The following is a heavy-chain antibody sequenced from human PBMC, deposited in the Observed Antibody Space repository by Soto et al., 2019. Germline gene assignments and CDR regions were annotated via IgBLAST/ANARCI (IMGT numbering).Heavy chain of an antibody. CDR3: ARDEELPPLFDY. V-gene: IGHV1-18*01. D-gene: IGHD1-7*01. Sequence: ASVKVSCKASGYTFTSYCISWVRQAPGQGLEWMGWISAYNGNTNYAQKLQGRVTMTTDTSTSTAYMELRSLRSDDTAVYYCARDEELPPLFDYWGQGTLVTVSS. CDR1: GYTFTSYC. J-gene: IGHJ4*02. CDR2: ISAYNGNT.